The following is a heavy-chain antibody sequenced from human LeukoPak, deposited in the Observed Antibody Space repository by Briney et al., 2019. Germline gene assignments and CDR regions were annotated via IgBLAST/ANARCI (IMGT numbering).Heavy chain of an antibody. CDR1: GGTLSSYA. J-gene: IGHJ6*03. V-gene: IGHV1-69*05. CDR3: ARALRIAARPEYYYYMDV. D-gene: IGHD6-6*01. Sequence: SVKVSCKASGGTLSSYAISWVRQAPGQGLEWMGGIIPIFGTANYAQKFQGRVTITTDESTSTAYMELSSLRSEGTAVYYCARALRIAARPEYYYYMDVWGKGTTVTVSS. CDR2: IIPIFGTA.